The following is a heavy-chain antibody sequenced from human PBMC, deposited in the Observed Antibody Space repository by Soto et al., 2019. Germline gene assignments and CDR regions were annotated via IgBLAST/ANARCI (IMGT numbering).Heavy chain of an antibody. V-gene: IGHV1-69*13. J-gene: IGHJ4*02. CDR3: ARGAPNGSGSPFYFDY. CDR1: GGTFSSYA. CDR2: IIPIFGTA. D-gene: IGHD3-10*01. Sequence: ASVKVSCKASGGTFSSYAISWVRQAPGQGLEWMGGIIPIFGTANYAQKFQGRVTITADESTSTAYMELSSLRSEDTAVYYCARGAPNGSGSPFYFDYWGQGTLVTVSS.